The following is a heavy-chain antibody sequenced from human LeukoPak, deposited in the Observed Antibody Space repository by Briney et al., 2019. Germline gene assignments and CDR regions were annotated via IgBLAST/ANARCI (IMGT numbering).Heavy chain of an antibody. V-gene: IGHV3-30*02. D-gene: IGHD4-17*01. CDR2: IRYDGSNK. CDR3: AKDPGYGDYTWWFDP. Sequence: PGGSLRLSCAASGFTFSSYGMHWVRQAPGKGLEWVACIRYDGSNKYYADSVKGRFTISRDNSKNTLYLQMNSLRAEDTAVYYCAKDPGYGDYTWWFDPWGQGTLVTVSS. CDR1: GFTFSSYG. J-gene: IGHJ5*02.